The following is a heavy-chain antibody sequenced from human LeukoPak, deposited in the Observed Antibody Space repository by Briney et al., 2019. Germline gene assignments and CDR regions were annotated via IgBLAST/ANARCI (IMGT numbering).Heavy chain of an antibody. V-gene: IGHV1-46*01. CDR3: AVMVRGVRFDY. CDR1: GYTFTSYY. J-gene: IGHJ4*02. D-gene: IGHD3-10*01. Sequence: GASVKVSCKASGYTFTSYYMHWVRQAPGQGLEWMGIINPSGGSTSYAQKFQGRVTMTRDRSTSTVYMELSSLRSEDTAVYYCAVMVRGVRFDYWGQGTLVTVSS. CDR2: INPSGGST.